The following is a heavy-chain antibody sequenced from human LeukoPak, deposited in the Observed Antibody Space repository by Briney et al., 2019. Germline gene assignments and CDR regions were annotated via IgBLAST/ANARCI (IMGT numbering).Heavy chain of an antibody. CDR3: AREYYGSGSYYSAGFDY. J-gene: IGHJ4*02. D-gene: IGHD3-10*01. V-gene: IGHV1-2*04. CDR2: INPNSGGT. CDR1: GYTFTGYY. Sequence: VSVKVSCKASGYTFTGYYMHWVRQAPGQGLEWMGWINPNSGGTNYAQKFQGWVTMTRDTSISTAYMELSRLRSDDTAVYYCAREYYGSGSYYSAGFDYWGQGTLVTVSS.